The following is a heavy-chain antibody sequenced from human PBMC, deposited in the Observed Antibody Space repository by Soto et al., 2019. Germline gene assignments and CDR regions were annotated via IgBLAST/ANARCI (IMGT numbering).Heavy chain of an antibody. J-gene: IGHJ4*02. CDR1: GGSISSSSYY. Sequence: SETLSLTCTVSGGSISSSSYYWGWIRQPPGKGLEWIGSIYYIGITHYNPSLKSRATISIDTPKNQFSLNLNSVTATDTAVYYCARPARQDTVAGNYWGQGTLVTVSS. D-gene: IGHD6-19*01. V-gene: IGHV4-39*01. CDR2: IYYIGIT. CDR3: ARPARQDTVAGNY.